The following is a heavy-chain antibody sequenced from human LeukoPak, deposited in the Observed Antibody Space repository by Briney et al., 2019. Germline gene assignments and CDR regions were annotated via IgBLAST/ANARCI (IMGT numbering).Heavy chain of an antibody. Sequence: SETLSLTCTVSGGSISSYYRSWIPQPPGKGLAWIGYIYYSGSTNYTPSLKSRVTISVDTSKNQFSLKLSSVTAADTAVYYCAKVDGPREVTAFDYWGQRTLVTVSS. CDR1: GGSISSYY. CDR2: IYYSGST. V-gene: IGHV4-59*12. CDR3: AKVDGPREVTAFDY. J-gene: IGHJ4*02. D-gene: IGHD2-21*02.